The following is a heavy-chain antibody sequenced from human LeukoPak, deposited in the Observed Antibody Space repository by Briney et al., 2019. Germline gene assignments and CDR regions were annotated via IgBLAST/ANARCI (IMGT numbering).Heavy chain of an antibody. V-gene: IGHV3-74*01. D-gene: IGHD3-10*01. J-gene: IGHJ4*02. CDR3: TRGREGNYGLFDS. CDR2: IINDGRRT. CDR1: GFSFNSYW. Sequence: GGSLRLSCAAYGFSFNSYWMHWGRQAPGSGLVWVSRIINDGRRTSFADSVKGRFTISRDNAKNTLYLQMNSLSAEDTAVYYCTRGREGNYGLFDSWGQGTLLTVSS.